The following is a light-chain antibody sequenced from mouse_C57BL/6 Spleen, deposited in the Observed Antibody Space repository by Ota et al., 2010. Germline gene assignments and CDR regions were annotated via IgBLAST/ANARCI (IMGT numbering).Light chain of an antibody. CDR2: GTS. CDR3: QQSNEDPPWT. V-gene: IGKV4-53*01. Sequence: LTHVSTHSTGSHTSTGRKVTITCSVRLKDKFHQPCTGTSTKSRNSPNPRIYGTSNLASGVPVRFSGSGSGTSYSLTISSMEAEDAATYYCQQSNEDPPWTFGGGSKLEIK. J-gene: IGKJ1*01. CDR1: KDKFHQ.